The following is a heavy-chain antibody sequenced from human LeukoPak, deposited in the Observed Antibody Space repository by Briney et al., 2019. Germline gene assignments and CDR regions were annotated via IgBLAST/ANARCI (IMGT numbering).Heavy chain of an antibody. Sequence: GGSLRLSCSASGVTFRDYYMIWIRQAPGKGLEWVGVISDDGRNKKYADSVKGRFTISRDNSKDTLYLQMNSLRDEDTAVYYCAKRPSDYGDYVTYFDYWGQGTLVTVSS. V-gene: IGHV3-30*18. D-gene: IGHD4-17*01. J-gene: IGHJ4*02. CDR1: GVTFRDYY. CDR2: ISDDGRNK. CDR3: AKRPSDYGDYVTYFDY.